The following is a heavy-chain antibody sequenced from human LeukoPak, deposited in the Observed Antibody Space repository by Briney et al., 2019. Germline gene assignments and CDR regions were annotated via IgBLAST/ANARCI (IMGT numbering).Heavy chain of an antibody. CDR2: ISYDGSNK. Sequence: PGGSLRLSCSASGFTFSSYAMHWVRQAPGKGLEWVAVISYDGSNKYYADSVKGRFTISRDNSKNTLYLQMNSLRAEDTAVYYCASSSSDWYRFDYWGQGTLVTVSS. CDR1: GFTFSSYA. J-gene: IGHJ4*02. V-gene: IGHV3-30-3*01. CDR3: ASSSSDWYRFDY. D-gene: IGHD6-19*01.